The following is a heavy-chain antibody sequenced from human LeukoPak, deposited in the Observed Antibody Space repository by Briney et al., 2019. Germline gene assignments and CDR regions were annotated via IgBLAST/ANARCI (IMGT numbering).Heavy chain of an antibody. CDR2: IYYSGST. D-gene: IGHD6-19*01. Sequence: SETLSLTCTVSGGSISSYYWSWIRQPPGKGLEWIGYIYYSGSTNYNPSLKSRVTISVDTSKNQFSLKLSSVTAADTAVYYCAGGGFSSGWQYYFDYWGQGTLVTVSS. V-gene: IGHV4-59*08. CDR1: GGSISSYY. J-gene: IGHJ4*02. CDR3: AGGGFSSGWQYYFDY.